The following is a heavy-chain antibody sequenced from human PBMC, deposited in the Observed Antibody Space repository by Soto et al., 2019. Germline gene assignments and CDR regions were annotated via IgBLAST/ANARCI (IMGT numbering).Heavy chain of an antibody. V-gene: IGHV1-3*01. CDR2: INAGKGDI. D-gene: IGHD2-21*01. J-gene: IGHJ4*02. CDR3: ARGAIESDY. Sequence: QVQLVQSGAEVKKPGASVKVSCKASGYTFINYAVHWVRQAPGQRLEWMGWINAGKGDIKFSQKFQGRVTFIRDASANTVYMELSSLRSEDTAVYYCARGAIESDYWGQGTPVTVSS. CDR1: GYTFINYA.